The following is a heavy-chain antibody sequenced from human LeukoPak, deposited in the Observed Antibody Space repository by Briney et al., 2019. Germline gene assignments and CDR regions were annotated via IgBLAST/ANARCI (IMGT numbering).Heavy chain of an antibody. V-gene: IGHV4-61*02. D-gene: IGHD2-2*01. CDR2: IYTSGST. Sequence: PSETLSLTCTVSGGSLSSGSYYWSWIRQPAGKGLEWIGRIYTSGSTNYNPSLKSRVTISVDTSKNQFSLKLSSVTAADTAVYYCARDRVVPAAIGSSFAWFGPWGQGTLVTVSS. J-gene: IGHJ5*02. CDR1: GGSLSSGSYY. CDR3: ARDRVVPAAIGSSFAWFGP.